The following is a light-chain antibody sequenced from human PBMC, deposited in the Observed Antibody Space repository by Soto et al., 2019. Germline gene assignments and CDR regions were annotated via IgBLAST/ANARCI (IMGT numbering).Light chain of an antibody. CDR1: QSFSYSSNDRNF. Sequence: DIWLTQSPASLAVSPGERATISCKSSQSFSYSSNDRNFVAWHQQKAGQSPKLLLHWASIRESGVPDRFSGSASGTDFTLTISGLQAEDVAVYYCHQYYRSPWTFGQGTKVDIK. CDR3: HQYYRSPWT. CDR2: WAS. V-gene: IGKV4-1*01. J-gene: IGKJ1*01.